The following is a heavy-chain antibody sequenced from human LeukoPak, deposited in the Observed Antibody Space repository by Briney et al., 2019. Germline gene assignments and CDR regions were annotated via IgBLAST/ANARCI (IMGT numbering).Heavy chain of an antibody. CDR1: GYTFTGYY. J-gene: IGHJ3*02. V-gene: IGHV1-2*02. CDR3: ARSAYYYDTSGYTPDGFDI. D-gene: IGHD3-22*01. Sequence: GASVKVSCKASGYTFTGYYMHWVRQAPGQGLEWMGWINPNRGGTNYAQNFQGRVTMTRDTSISTAYMELGRLRSDETAVYYCARSAYYYDTSGYTPDGFDIWGQGTIVTVSS. CDR2: INPNRGGT.